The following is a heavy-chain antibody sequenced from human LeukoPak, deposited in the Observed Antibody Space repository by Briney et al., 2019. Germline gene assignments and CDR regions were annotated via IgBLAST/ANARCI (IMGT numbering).Heavy chain of an antibody. D-gene: IGHD2-2*01. Sequence: SETLSLACAVYGGSFSGYYWSWIRQPPGKGLEWIGEINHSGYTHYNPSLKSRVTISVDTSKNQFSLKLSSVTAADTAVYYCARPSLIYQLPSRDAFDIWGQGTMVTVSS. V-gene: IGHV4-34*01. CDR2: INHSGYT. CDR1: GGSFSGYY. CDR3: ARPSLIYQLPSRDAFDI. J-gene: IGHJ3*02.